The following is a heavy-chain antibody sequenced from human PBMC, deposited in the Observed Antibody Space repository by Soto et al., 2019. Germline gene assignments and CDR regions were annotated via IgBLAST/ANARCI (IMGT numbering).Heavy chain of an antibody. CDR3: ARARYGYWGQGFCYTPYDFDS. Sequence: SETLSLTCTVSGGSISSYYWSWIRQPPGKGLEWIGYIYYSGSTNYNPSLKSRVTISVDTSKNQFSLKLSSVTAADTAVYYCARARYGYWGQGFCYTPYDFDSWGQGTLVTVSS. CDR2: IYYSGST. CDR1: GGSISSYY. V-gene: IGHV4-59*08. J-gene: IGHJ5*01. D-gene: IGHD2-2*03.